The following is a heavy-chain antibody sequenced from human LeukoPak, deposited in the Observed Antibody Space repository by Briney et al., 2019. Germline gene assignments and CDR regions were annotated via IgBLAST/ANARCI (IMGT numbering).Heavy chain of an antibody. CDR3: ARGSDFGSGSWMFYFDY. CDR1: GLTVSSSY. D-gene: IGHD3-10*01. J-gene: IGHJ4*02. CDR2: IYSGGST. V-gene: IGHV3-53*01. Sequence: PGGSLGLSCATSGLTVSSSYITWVRQAPGKGLEWVSGIYSGGSTYYADSVKGRFTISRDNSKNTVFLQMNTLRAEDTAVYYCARGSDFGSGSWMFYFDYWGQGTLVIVFS.